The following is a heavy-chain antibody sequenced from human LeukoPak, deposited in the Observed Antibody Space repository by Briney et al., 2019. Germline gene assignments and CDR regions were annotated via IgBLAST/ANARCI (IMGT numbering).Heavy chain of an antibody. CDR2: IKTDGSVK. CDR1: GFTFTSYW. V-gene: IGHV3-7*01. Sequence: PGGSLRLXCAASGFTFTSYWMSWVRQAPGKGLEWVANIKTDGSVKYYQDSVKGRFTISRDNAKNSLYLQVNSLRAEDTAVYHCARIGYSSSSFDYWGQGTLVIVSS. CDR3: ARIGYSSSSFDY. J-gene: IGHJ4*02. D-gene: IGHD6-6*01.